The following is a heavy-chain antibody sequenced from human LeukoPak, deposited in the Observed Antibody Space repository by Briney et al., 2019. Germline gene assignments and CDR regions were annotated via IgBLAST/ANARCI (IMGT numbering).Heavy chain of an antibody. CDR1: GFTFSSYG. CDR3: ARDGMAKAKGSYGMDV. V-gene: IGHV3-33*01. D-gene: IGHD5-24*01. CDR2: IWYDGSNK. J-gene: IGHJ6*02. Sequence: GGSLRLSCAASGFTFSSYGMHWVRQAPGKGLEWVAVIWYDGSNKYYADSVKGRFTISRDNSKNTLYLQMNSLRAEDTAVYYCARDGMAKAKGSYGMDVWGQGTTVTVSS.